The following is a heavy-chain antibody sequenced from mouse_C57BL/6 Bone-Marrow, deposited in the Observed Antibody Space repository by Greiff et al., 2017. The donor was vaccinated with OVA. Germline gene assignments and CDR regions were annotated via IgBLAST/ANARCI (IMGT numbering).Heavy chain of an antibody. J-gene: IGHJ4*01. CDR2: IDPENGDT. CDR1: GFNITDDY. Sequence: EVQRVESGAELVRPGASVKLSCTASGFNITDDYMHWVKQRPEQGLEWIGWIDPENGDTEYASKFQGTATITADKSSNTAYLQLSSLTSEDTAVYYCTTWGWLPPRDVDYWGQGTSVTVSS. V-gene: IGHV14-4*01. D-gene: IGHD2-3*01. CDR3: TTWGWLPPRDVDY.